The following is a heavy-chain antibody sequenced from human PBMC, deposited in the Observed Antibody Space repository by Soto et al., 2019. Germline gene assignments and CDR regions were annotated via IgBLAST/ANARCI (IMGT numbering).Heavy chain of an antibody. CDR1: VGTFSSYT. Sequence: QVQLVQSGAEVKKPGSSVKVSCKASVGTFSSYTISWVRQAPGQGLEWMGRIIPILGIANYAQKFQGRVTITADKSTSTAYMELSSLRADDTAVYYCASAPGGCSSTSCAIANWFDPWGQGTLVTVSS. J-gene: IGHJ5*02. CDR3: ASAPGGCSSTSCAIANWFDP. D-gene: IGHD2-2*01. V-gene: IGHV1-69*02. CDR2: IIPILGIA.